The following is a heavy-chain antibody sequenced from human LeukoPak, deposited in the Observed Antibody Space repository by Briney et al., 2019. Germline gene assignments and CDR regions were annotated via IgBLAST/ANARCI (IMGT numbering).Heavy chain of an antibody. J-gene: IGHJ3*02. Sequence: PGGSLRLSCAASGFTFSDYSMNWVRQAPGKGLEWVSSISSSSIYIYYADSVKGRFTISRDNAENSLYLQMNSLRAEDTAVYYCARDAKPYSSSFDAFDIWGQGTMVTVSS. V-gene: IGHV3-21*01. D-gene: IGHD6-13*01. CDR2: ISSSSIYI. CDR1: GFTFSDYS. CDR3: ARDAKPYSSSFDAFDI.